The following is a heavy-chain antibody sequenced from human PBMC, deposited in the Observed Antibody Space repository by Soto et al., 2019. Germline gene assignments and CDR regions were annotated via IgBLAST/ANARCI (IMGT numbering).Heavy chain of an antibody. CDR1: GGTFGSYS. J-gene: IGHJ6*02. CDR3: AREAPYCTSATCPKFYDMDV. D-gene: IGHD2-2*01. V-gene: IGHV1-69*13. CDR2: IIRILNSP. Sequence: SVQVSCKASGGTFGSYSITWVRRAPGQGLEWLGGIIRILNSPAYAQKFQARVVITADEVTNAAYMELNSLRFDDTAVYYCAREAPYCTSATCPKFYDMDVWGQGTTVTVSS.